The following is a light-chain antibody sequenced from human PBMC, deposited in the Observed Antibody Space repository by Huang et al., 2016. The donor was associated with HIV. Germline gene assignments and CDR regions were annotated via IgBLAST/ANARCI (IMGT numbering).Light chain of an antibody. CDR3: QQRSSGVT. Sequence: IVLTQSPATLSWYPGEKVTLSCRASQSVGNYIAWNQQHPGQSPKLLIYDTSNRATGTPVRFSGSGSGTDFTLTISSLESEDFAVYYCQQRSSGVTFGGGTKVQVK. CDR2: DTS. V-gene: IGKV3-11*01. J-gene: IGKJ4*01. CDR1: QSVGNY.